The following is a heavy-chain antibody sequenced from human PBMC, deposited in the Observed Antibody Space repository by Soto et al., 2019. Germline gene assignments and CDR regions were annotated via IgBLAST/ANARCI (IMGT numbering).Heavy chain of an antibody. J-gene: IGHJ4*02. CDR2: IYCSGST. V-gene: IGHV4-30-4*01. Sequence: QVQLQESGPGLVKPSQTLSLTCTVSGGSIRSGDYYWSGMRQPSGKGLEWIGYIYCSGSTYYNPSLKSRVTVAADTSNDQFSLKLSSVTAGDTAVYYCARSYGSRSWLPHPWGQGTLVTVSS. CDR3: ARSYGSRSWLPHP. D-gene: IGHD3-10*01. CDR1: GGSIRSGDYY.